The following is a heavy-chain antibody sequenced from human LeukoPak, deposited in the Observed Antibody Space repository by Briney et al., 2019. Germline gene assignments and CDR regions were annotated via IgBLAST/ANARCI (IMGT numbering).Heavy chain of an antibody. CDR1: GGTFSSYA. J-gene: IGHJ5*02. Sequence: SVKVSCKASGGTFSSYAISWVRQAPGQGLEWMGGIIPIFGTANYAQKFQGRVTITADESTSTAYMELSSLRSEDTAVYYCAREGSRGVVVPAAIWTYTRLRYFVRGWFDPWGQGTLVTVSS. CDR3: AREGSRGVVVPAAIWTYTRLRYFVRGWFDP. CDR2: IIPIFGTA. V-gene: IGHV1-69*13. D-gene: IGHD2-2*01.